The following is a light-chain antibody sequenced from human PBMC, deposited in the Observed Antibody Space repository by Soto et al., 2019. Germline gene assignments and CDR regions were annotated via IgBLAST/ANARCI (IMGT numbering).Light chain of an antibody. CDR3: CSYAGSTTFVM. Sequence: QSALTQPASVSGSPGQSITISCTGTSSDVGSHNLVSWYQQHPGKAPKFIIYEGTKRPSGVSNRFSGSKSGNTVSLTISGLQAEDEADYYCCSYAGSTTFVMFGGGTKVTVL. V-gene: IGLV2-23*03. CDR1: SSDVGSHNL. CDR2: EGT. J-gene: IGLJ3*02.